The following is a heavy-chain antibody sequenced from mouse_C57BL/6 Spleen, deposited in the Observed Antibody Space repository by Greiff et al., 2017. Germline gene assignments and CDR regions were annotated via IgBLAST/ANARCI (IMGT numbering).Heavy chain of an antibody. J-gene: IGHJ3*01. CDR2: IDPEDGET. D-gene: IGHD2-2*01. V-gene: IGHV14-2*01. Sequence: EVQLQQSGAELVKPGASVKLSCTASGFNFTDYYMHWVKQRTEQGLEWIGRIDPEDGETKYAPKFQGKATITADTSSNTAYLQLSSLTSEDTAVYYGAIGGVTPSWFAYWGQGTLVTVSA. CDR1: GFNFTDYY. CDR3: AIGGVTPSWFAY.